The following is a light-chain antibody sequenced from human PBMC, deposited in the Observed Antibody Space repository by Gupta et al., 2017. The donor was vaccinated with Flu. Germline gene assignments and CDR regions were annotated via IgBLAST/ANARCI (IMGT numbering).Light chain of an antibody. V-gene: IGLV2-11*01. J-gene: IGLJ3*02. CDR3: CSYAGSYSWV. CDR1: SSDVGGYNY. Sequence: SVTISCTGTSSDVGGYNYVSWYQQHPGKATRLMIYDVSKRPSGVPDRFSGSKSGNTASLTISGRQAEDEADYYCCSYAGSYSWVFGGGTKLTVL. CDR2: DVS.